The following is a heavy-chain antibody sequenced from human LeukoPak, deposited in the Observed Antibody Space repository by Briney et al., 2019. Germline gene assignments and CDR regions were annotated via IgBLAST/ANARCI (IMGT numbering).Heavy chain of an antibody. Sequence: GASVKVSCKASGYTFTSYDINWVRQATGQGLEWMGWMNPNSGNTGYAQKFQGRVTMTRNTSISTAYMELSSLRSEDTAVYYCARAITYYDNLTGYPIGDYYMDVWGKGTTDTVSS. CDR2: MNPNSGNT. J-gene: IGHJ6*03. CDR1: GYTFTSYD. CDR3: ARAITYYDNLTGYPIGDYYMDV. V-gene: IGHV1-8*01. D-gene: IGHD3-9*01.